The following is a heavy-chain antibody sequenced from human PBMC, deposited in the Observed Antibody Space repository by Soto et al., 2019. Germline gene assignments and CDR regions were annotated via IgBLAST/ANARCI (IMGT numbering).Heavy chain of an antibody. Sequence: GSLRLSCAASGFTFSTYSMNWVRQAPGKGLEWVSSISSSGTYIHYADSLKGRFTISRDNAKNSLYLQMISLRAEDTAVYYCARDPSDCSSTSCWGYYALDVWGQGPTVTVYS. V-gene: IGHV3-21*01. J-gene: IGHJ6*02. CDR3: ARDPSDCSSTSCWGYYALDV. CDR1: GFTFSTYS. D-gene: IGHD2-2*01. CDR2: ISSSGTYI.